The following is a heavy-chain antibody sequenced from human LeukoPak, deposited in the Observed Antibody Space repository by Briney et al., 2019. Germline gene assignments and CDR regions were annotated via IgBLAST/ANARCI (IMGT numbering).Heavy chain of an antibody. Sequence: GGSLRLSCAGSGFTFDDYGMNWVRQAPGKGLAWVSGMSWNGGTTGYADSVKGRFTISRDNAKNSLYLHMNSLRAEDTALYSCARDRSYGAFDYWGQGTLVTVSS. CDR2: MSWNGGTT. CDR1: GFTFDDYG. J-gene: IGHJ4*02. V-gene: IGHV3-20*04. CDR3: ARDRSYGAFDY. D-gene: IGHD1-26*01.